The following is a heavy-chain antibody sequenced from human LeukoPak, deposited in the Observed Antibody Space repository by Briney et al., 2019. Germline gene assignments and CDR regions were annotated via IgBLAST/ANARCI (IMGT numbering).Heavy chain of an antibody. Sequence: ASVKVSCKASGYTFTGYYMHWVRQAPGQGLEWMGWINPNSGGTNYAQKFQGRVTMTRDTSISTAYMELSRLRSDDTAVYYCARELSKYDPKVTAWFDPWGQGTLVTVSS. CDR3: ARELSKYDPKVTAWFDP. D-gene: IGHD5-18*01. V-gene: IGHV1-2*02. CDR2: INPNSGGT. CDR1: GYTFTGYY. J-gene: IGHJ5*02.